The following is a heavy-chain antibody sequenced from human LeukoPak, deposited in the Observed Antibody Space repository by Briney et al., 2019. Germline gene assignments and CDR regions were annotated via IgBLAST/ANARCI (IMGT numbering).Heavy chain of an antibody. D-gene: IGHD3-22*01. J-gene: IGHJ4*02. CDR1: GGSITFGSYY. Sequence: SQTLSLTCTVSGGSITFGSYYWTWLRQPAGKGLEWIGRIYTSGRTFYNPSLKSRVTISMDTSMNQFSLRLNSVTAADTAVYYCAQHVPYDSSDYTLTYWGQGTLVTVSS. CDR3: AQHVPYDSSDYTLTY. CDR2: IYTSGRT. V-gene: IGHV4-61*02.